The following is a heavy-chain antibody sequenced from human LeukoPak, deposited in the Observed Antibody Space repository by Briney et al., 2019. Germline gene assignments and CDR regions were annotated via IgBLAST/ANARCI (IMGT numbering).Heavy chain of an antibody. V-gene: IGHV3-21*01. Sequence: GGSLSLYCAASGFTFSSYSMNWVRQAPGKGLEWVSSIGSRTTYIYYADSAKGRFTISRDNAKNSLYLQMNSLRDEDTAVYYCARDQQYYYYYMDVWGKGTTVSVSS. CDR2: IGSRTTYI. CDR1: GFTFSSYS. CDR3: ARDQQYYYYYMDV. J-gene: IGHJ6*03.